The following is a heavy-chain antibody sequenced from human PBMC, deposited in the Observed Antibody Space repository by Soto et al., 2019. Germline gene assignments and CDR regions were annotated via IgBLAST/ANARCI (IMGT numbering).Heavy chain of an antibody. V-gene: IGHV3-15*01. CDR3: TTENVGPCSSTSCYHKGDFPADY. J-gene: IGHJ4*02. CDR1: GFTFSNAW. Sequence: KPGGSLRLSCAASGFTFSNAWMSWVRQAPGKGLEWVGRIKSKTDGGTTDYAAPVKGRFTISRDDSKNTLYLQMNSLKTEDTAVYYCTTENVGPCSSTSCYHKGDFPADYWGQGTLVTVSS. CDR2: IKSKTDGGTT. D-gene: IGHD2-2*01.